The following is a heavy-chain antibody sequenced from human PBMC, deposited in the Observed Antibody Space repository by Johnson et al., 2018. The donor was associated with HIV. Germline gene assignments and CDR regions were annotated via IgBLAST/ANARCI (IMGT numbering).Heavy chain of an antibody. CDR1: GFTFSSYG. CDR2: IRYDGSNK. D-gene: IGHD6-19*01. J-gene: IGHJ3*02. V-gene: IGHV3-30*02. CDR3: ARAGAVGFDAFDI. Sequence: QVQLVESGGGVVQPGGSLRLSCAASGFTFSSYGMHWVRQAPGKGLEWVAFIRYDGSNKYYADSVKGRFTISRDKSKNTLYLQMNSLTAEDTAVYYCARAGAVGFDAFDIWGQGTMVTVSS.